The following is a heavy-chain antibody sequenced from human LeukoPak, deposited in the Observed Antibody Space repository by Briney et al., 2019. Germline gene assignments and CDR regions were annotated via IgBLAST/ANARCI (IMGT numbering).Heavy chain of an antibody. D-gene: IGHD2-2*01. CDR3: ARRKREIVVVPAAKGYAFDI. Sequence: PSETLSLTCTVSGASISGTAYYWGWVRQPPRKGLEWIGEINHSGSTNYNPSLKSRVTISVDTSKNQFSLKLSSVTAADTAVYYCARRKREIVVVPAAKGYAFDIWGQGTMVTVSS. J-gene: IGHJ3*02. CDR1: GASISGTAYY. V-gene: IGHV4-39*07. CDR2: INHSGST.